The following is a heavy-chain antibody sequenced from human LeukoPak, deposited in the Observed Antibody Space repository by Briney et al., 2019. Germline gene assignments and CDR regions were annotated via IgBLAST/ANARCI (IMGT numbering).Heavy chain of an antibody. J-gene: IGHJ4*02. Sequence: GGSLRLSCAASGFTFSRYSMNWVRQVPGKGLEWVSSISISSSYIYYADSVKGRFTMSRDNAKNSLYLQVNSLRAEDTAVYYCARVRREVATIGFDYWGQGTLVTVSS. V-gene: IGHV3-21*01. CDR3: ARVRREVATIGFDY. CDR1: GFTFSRYS. D-gene: IGHD5-12*01. CDR2: ISISSSYI.